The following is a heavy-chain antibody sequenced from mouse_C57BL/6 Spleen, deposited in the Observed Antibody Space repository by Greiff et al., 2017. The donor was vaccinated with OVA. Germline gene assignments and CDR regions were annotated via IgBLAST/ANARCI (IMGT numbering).Heavy chain of an antibody. Sequence: EVQLQQSGPELVKPGASVKISCKASGYSFTDYNMNWVKQSNGKSLEWIGVINPNYGTTSYNQKFKGKATLTVDQSSSTAYMQRNSLTSEDSAVYDCARGDLGLRLHYFDYWGQGTTLTVSS. J-gene: IGHJ2*01. D-gene: IGHD2-2*01. CDR2: INPNYGTT. V-gene: IGHV1-39*01. CDR3: ARGDLGLRLHYFDY. CDR1: GYSFTDYN.